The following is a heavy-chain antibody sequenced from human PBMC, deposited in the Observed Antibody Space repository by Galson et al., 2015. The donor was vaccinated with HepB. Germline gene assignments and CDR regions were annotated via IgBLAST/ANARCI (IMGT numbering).Heavy chain of an antibody. D-gene: IGHD3-3*01. CDR3: ARAVPESFDFWSGYSHFDS. J-gene: IGHJ4*02. CDR2: IIPIFGTT. V-gene: IGHV1-69*06. Sequence: SVKVSCKASGSTLGNYGINWVRQAPGQGLEWMGGIIPIFGTTNYAQKFQGRVTLIADKSTSTAYMELSSLTSEDTAVYFCARAVPESFDFWSGYSHFDSWGQGTVVTVSS. CDR1: GSTLGNYG.